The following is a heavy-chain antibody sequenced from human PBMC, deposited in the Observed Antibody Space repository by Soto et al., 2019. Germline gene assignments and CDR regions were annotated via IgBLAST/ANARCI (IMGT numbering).Heavy chain of an antibody. D-gene: IGHD6-13*01. Sequence: QVQLQQWGAGLLKPSETLSLTCAVYGGSFSGYYWSWIRQPPGKGLEWIGEINHSGSTNYNPSLKSRVTISVDTSKNQFSLKLSSVTAADTAVYYCAVKYSSSSDANWFDPWGQGTLVTVSS. V-gene: IGHV4-34*01. CDR1: GGSFSGYY. CDR2: INHSGST. J-gene: IGHJ5*02. CDR3: AVKYSSSSDANWFDP.